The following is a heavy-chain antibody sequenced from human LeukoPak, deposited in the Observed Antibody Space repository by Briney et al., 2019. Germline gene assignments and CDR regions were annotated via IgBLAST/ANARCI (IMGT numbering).Heavy chain of an antibody. CDR3: ARDTYQPSLIDY. Sequence: PGGSLRLSCAASGFTFSLYAMNWVRQAPGKGLEWVSYIDSGSDDIHYADSARGRFTISRDNAKNTLYLQMKSLRGEDTAVYYCARDTYQPSLIDYWGQGTLVTVSS. CDR1: GFTFSLYA. V-gene: IGHV3-21*05. CDR2: IDSGSDDI. D-gene: IGHD2-2*01. J-gene: IGHJ4*02.